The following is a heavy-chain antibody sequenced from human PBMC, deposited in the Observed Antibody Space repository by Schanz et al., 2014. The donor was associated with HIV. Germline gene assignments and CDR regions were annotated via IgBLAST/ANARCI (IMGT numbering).Heavy chain of an antibody. CDR2: ISAYNGKT. V-gene: IGHV1-18*04. CDR3: ATEGGYYDSSGYYYRGYDFDN. D-gene: IGHD3-22*01. Sequence: QVQLVQSGAEVKKPGASVKVSCKASGYTFTGYYIHWVRQAPGQGLEWMGWISAYNGKTNYARKVQGRVTMTTDTSTTTAYMELRSLRSDDTAVYYCATEGGYYDSSGYYYRGYDFDNWGQGTLVTVSS. CDR1: GYTFTGYY. J-gene: IGHJ4*02.